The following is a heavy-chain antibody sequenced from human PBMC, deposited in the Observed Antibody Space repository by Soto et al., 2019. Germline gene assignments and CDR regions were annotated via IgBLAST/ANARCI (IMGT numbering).Heavy chain of an antibody. CDR2: ISYDGSNK. CDR1: GFTFSSYA. CDR3: ARVPIVVVPAAMPVSDY. Sequence: QVQLVESGGGVVQPGRSLRLSCAASGFTFSSYAMHWVRQAPGKGLEWVAVISYDGSNKYYADSVKGRFTISRDNSKNPLYLQMNSLRAEDTAVYYCARVPIVVVPAAMPVSDYWGQGTLVTVSS. V-gene: IGHV3-30-3*01. J-gene: IGHJ4*02. D-gene: IGHD2-2*01.